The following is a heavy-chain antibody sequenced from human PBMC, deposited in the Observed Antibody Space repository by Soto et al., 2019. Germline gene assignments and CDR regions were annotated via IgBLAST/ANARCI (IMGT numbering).Heavy chain of an antibody. D-gene: IGHD6-13*01. CDR1: GGSISSSSYY. Sequence: SETLSLTCTVSGGSISSSSYYWGWIRQPPGKGLEWIGSIYYSGSTYYNPSLKGRVTISVDTSKNQFSLKLSSVTAADTAVYYCARHGLYSSSWYGEYYYGMDVWGQGTTVTVSS. CDR3: ARHGLYSSSWYGEYYYGMDV. CDR2: IYYSGST. V-gene: IGHV4-39*01. J-gene: IGHJ6*02.